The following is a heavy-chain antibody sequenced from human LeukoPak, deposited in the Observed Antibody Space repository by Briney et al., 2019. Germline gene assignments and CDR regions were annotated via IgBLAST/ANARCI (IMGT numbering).Heavy chain of an antibody. Sequence: GRSLRLSCAASGFTFDDYAMHWVRQAPGKGLEWVSGISWNSGSIGYADSVKGRFTISRDNAKNSLYLQMNSLRAEDTAVYYCARDLDIVVLNYHMDVWGKGTTVTVSS. CDR2: ISWNSGSI. D-gene: IGHD2-15*01. CDR1: GFTFDDYA. CDR3: ARDLDIVVLNYHMDV. V-gene: IGHV3-9*01. J-gene: IGHJ6*03.